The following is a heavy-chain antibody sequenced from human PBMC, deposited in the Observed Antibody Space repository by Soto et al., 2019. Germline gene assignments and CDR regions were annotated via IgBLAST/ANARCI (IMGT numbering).Heavy chain of an antibody. J-gene: IGHJ4*02. CDR2: HHSDST. D-gene: IGHD3-16*01. CDR3: ATYTVGEGGRGY. V-gene: IGHV4-4*09. CDR1: GGSMRGQH. Sequence: QVQLQESGPGLVKPSETLSLTCTVSGGSMRGQHWSWIRQPPGKGLEWIGHHSDSTNYNPSLKSRITISTDTSKTQFSLKLSSVTAAETAVYYCATYTVGEGGRGYWGQGTLVTVSS.